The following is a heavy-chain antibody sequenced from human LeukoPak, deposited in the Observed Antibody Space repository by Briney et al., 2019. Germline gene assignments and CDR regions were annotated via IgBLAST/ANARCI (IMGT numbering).Heavy chain of an antibody. CDR2: IYYSGST. CDR1: GGSISSSSYY. J-gene: IGHJ4*02. Sequence: SETLSLTCTVSGGSISSSSYYWGWIRQPPGKGLEWIGSIYYSGSTYYNPSLKSRVTISVDTSKNQFSLKLSSVTAADTAVYYCARGFGDYYDSSGYAPFDYWGQGTLVTVSS. V-gene: IGHV4-39*07. D-gene: IGHD3-22*01. CDR3: ARGFGDYYDSSGYAPFDY.